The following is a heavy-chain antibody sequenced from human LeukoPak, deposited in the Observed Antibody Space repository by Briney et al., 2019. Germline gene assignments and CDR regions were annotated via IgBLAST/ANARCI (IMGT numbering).Heavy chain of an antibody. Sequence: GGSLRLSCAASGFTFGSYAMSWVRQAPGKGLEWVSAISGSGGSTYYADSVKGRFTISRDNSKNTLYLQMNSLRAEDTAVYYCANLRGTARGVRWFDPWGQGTLVTVSS. D-gene: IGHD5-18*01. CDR3: ANLRGTARGVRWFDP. J-gene: IGHJ5*02. V-gene: IGHV3-23*01. CDR1: GFTFGSYA. CDR2: ISGSGGST.